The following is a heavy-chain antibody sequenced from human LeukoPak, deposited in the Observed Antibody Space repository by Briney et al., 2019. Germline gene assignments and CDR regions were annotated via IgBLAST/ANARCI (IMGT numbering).Heavy chain of an antibody. D-gene: IGHD6-13*01. CDR1: GITVSSNF. J-gene: IGHJ4*02. CDR2: VSSSGSTI. CDR3: ARDLAAEGFDY. V-gene: IGHV3-11*01. Sequence: PGGSLRLSCAASGITVSSNFMSWIRQAPGKGLEWVSYVSSSGSTIYYADSVKGRFTISRDNAKNSLYLQMNSLRAEDTAVYYCARDLAAEGFDYWGQGTLVTVSS.